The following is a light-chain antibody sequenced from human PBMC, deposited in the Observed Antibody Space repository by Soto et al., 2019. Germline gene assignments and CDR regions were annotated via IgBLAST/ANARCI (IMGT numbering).Light chain of an antibody. J-gene: IGKJ3*01. CDR2: ATS. CDR3: RQRSSWPFT. V-gene: IGKV3-11*01. Sequence: EVVLTQSPATLSLSPGEGATLSCRASQSIGNYLAWYQQKPGQAPRLLIYATSNRATGIPARFSGSGSGTDFTLTISSLEPEDFGVYYCRQRSSWPFTFGPGTKVDIK. CDR1: QSIGNY.